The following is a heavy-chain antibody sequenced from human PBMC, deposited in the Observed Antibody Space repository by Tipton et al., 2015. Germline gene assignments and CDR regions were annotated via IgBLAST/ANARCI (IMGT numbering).Heavy chain of an antibody. CDR3: ARGKVPTSFDF. CDR1: GYTFTNYG. CDR2: MNPYNANT. D-gene: IGHD5-12*01. Sequence: QLEQSGAEVKKPGASVKVSCKASGYTFTNYGISWVRQAPGQGLEWMGWMNPYNANTNYAQKLQGRVTLTTDTSTNTAYMQLRSLRSDDTAIYYCARGKVPTSFDFWGQGTLVTVSS. J-gene: IGHJ4*02. V-gene: IGHV1-18*01.